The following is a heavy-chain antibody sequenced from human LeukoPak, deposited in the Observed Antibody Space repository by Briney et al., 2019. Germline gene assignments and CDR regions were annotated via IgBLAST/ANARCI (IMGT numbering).Heavy chain of an antibody. D-gene: IGHD4-23*01. CDR1: GGSISSGDYY. CDR3: ASVTIGGNSHVFYI. J-gene: IGHJ3*02. Sequence: SETLSLTCTVSGGSISSGDYYWSWIRQPPGKGLEWIGYIYYSGSTYYNPSLKSRVTISVDTSKNQFSLKLSSVTAADTAVYYCASVTIGGNSHVFYIWGQGTMVTVSS. V-gene: IGHV4-30-4*01. CDR2: IYYSGST.